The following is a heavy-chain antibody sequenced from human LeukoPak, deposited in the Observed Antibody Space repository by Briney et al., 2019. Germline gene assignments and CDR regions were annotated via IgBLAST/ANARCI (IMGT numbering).Heavy chain of an antibody. D-gene: IGHD5-18*01. J-gene: IGHJ1*01. Sequence: SQTLSLTCTVSGGSINNGDYYWSWIRQPPGKDLEWIGYIYYSGSTLYNPSLKSRVTISVDTSKNQFSLKLSSVTAADTAVYYCARGSFTYGGYSYGYRLEYFQHWGQGTLVTVSS. V-gene: IGHV4-30-4*01. CDR2: IYYSGST. CDR3: ARGSFTYGGYSYGYRLEYFQH. CDR1: GGSINNGDYY.